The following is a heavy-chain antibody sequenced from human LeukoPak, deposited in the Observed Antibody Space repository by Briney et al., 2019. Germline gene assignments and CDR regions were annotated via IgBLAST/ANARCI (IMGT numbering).Heavy chain of an antibody. J-gene: IGHJ4*02. CDR2: INHSGST. CDR1: GVSFSGYY. D-gene: IGHD3-22*01. CDR3: ARLELNSSGYYPFDY. Sequence: SETLSLTCAVYGVSFSGYYWSWIRQPPGKGLEWIGEINHSGSTNYNPSLKSRVTISVDTSKNQFSLKLSSVTAADTAVYYCARLELNSSGYYPFDYWGQGTLVTVSS. V-gene: IGHV4-34*01.